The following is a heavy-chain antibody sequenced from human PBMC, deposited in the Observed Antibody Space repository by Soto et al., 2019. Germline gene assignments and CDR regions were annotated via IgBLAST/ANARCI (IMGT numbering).Heavy chain of an antibody. Sequence: QVQLVQSGGEVKRPGASVKVSCKTSGYTFSNYGITWVRQAPGQPIEWLGWISLYSDGTNYAQKFQGRVSMTTDTATTTAYMELRSLRPDDMDVYHCARVVPVAEAWFGPLGQGTLVTVSS. D-gene: IGHD2-2*01. CDR2: ISLYSDGT. CDR3: ARVVPVAEAWFGP. V-gene: IGHV1-18*03. CDR1: GYTFSNYG. J-gene: IGHJ5*02.